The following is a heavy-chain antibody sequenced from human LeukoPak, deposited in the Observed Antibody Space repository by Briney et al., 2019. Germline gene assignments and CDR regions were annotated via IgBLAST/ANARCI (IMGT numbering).Heavy chain of an antibody. CDR3: ARVYSGSYSPDY. J-gene: IGHJ4*02. CDR1: GGSISSSSYY. Sequence: PSETLSLTCTVSGGSISSSSYYWGWIRQPPGKGLEWIGSIYYSGSTYYNPSLKSRVTISVDTSKNQFSLKLSSVTAADTAVYYCARVYSGSYSPDYWGQGTLVTVSS. CDR2: IYYSGST. V-gene: IGHV4-39*07. D-gene: IGHD1-26*01.